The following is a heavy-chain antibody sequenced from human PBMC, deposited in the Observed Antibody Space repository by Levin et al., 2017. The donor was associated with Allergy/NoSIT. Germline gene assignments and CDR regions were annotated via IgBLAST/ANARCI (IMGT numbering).Heavy chain of an antibody. CDR2: ISWNSGSI. CDR3: AKENVLADSSGYGAFDI. Sequence: GGSLRLSCAASGFTFDDYAMHWVRQAPGKGLEWVSGISWNSGSIGYADSVKGRFTISRDNAKNSLYLQMNRLRAEDTALYYCAKENVLADSSGYGAFDIWGQGTMVTVSS. CDR1: GFTFDDYA. J-gene: IGHJ3*02. V-gene: IGHV3-9*01. D-gene: IGHD3-22*01.